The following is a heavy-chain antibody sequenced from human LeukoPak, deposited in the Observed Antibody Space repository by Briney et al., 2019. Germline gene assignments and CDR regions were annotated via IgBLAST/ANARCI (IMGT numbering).Heavy chain of an antibody. CDR2: IIPIFGTA. V-gene: IGHV1-69*13. CDR3: ERDVGFCSSTSCYGYSNFPFDY. J-gene: IGHJ4*02. D-gene: IGHD2-2*01. Sequence: ASVKVSCKASGGTFSSYAISWVRQAPGQGLEWMGGIIPIFGTANYAQKFQGRVTITADESTSTAYMELSSLRSEDTAVYYCERDVGFCSSTSCYGYSNFPFDYWGQGTLVTVFS. CDR1: GGTFSSYA.